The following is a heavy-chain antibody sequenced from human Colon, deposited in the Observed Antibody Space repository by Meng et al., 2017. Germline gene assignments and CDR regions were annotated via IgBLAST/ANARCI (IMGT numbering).Heavy chain of an antibody. CDR3: ARRYGSGTYPFDF. CDR1: GAPIRGGGYY. Sequence: QVEMQESGPGLVKPSETLSLTCSVSGAPIRGGGYYWSWIRQVPGKGLDLIGYIYYSENTYYKPSLQSRAIISVDTSKNEFSLRLSSVSAADTAVYYCARRYGSGTYPFDFWGQGILVTVSS. J-gene: IGHJ4*02. V-gene: IGHV4-31*03. D-gene: IGHD3-10*01. CDR2: IYYSENT.